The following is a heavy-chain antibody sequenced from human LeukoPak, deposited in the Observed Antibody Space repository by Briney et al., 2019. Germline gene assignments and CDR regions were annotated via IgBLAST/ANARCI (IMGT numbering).Heavy chain of an antibody. Sequence: ASVQVSCKASGYTFTSYDINWVRQATGQGLEWMGWMNPNSGNTGYAQKFQGRVTMTRNTSISTAYMELSSLRSEDTAVYYCASSGGVPAADYYYYYGMDVWGQGTTVTVSS. CDR1: GYTFTSYD. CDR3: ASSGGVPAADYYYYYGMDV. CDR2: MNPNSGNT. J-gene: IGHJ6*02. V-gene: IGHV1-8*01. D-gene: IGHD2-2*01.